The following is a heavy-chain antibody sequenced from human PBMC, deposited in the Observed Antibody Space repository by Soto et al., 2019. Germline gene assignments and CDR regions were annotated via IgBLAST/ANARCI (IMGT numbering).Heavy chain of an antibody. J-gene: IGHJ4*02. CDR3: ARHGPMLTVTTFDY. CDR2: ISYSGNA. Sequence: QLQLQESGPGLVKPSETLSLTCTVSGGSISSSSHSWGWIRQPPGKGLEWIGNISYSGNAYYNPPLKSRVTISVDTSKNQFSLRLSSVTAADTAVYYCARHGPMLTVTTFDYWGQGTLVTVSS. CDR1: GGSISSSSHS. D-gene: IGHD3-16*01. V-gene: IGHV4-39*01.